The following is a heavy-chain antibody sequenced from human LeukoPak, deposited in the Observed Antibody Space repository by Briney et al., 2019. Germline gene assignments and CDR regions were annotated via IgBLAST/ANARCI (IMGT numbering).Heavy chain of an antibody. CDR3: ARRARLRSGWEFDD. J-gene: IGHJ4*02. Sequence: SETLSLTCTVSGGSISSYYWSWIRQPPGKGLEWIGYIYYSGSTNYNPSLKSRVTISVDTSKNQFSLKLSSVTAADTAVYYCARRARLRSGWEFDDWGQGTLVTVSS. CDR2: IYYSGST. CDR1: GGSISSYY. V-gene: IGHV4-59*08. D-gene: IGHD6-19*01.